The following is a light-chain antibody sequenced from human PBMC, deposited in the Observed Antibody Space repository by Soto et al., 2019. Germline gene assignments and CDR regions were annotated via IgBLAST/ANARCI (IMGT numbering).Light chain of an antibody. V-gene: IGKV3-20*01. CDR3: QQYGGSPQT. CDR1: QSVSKY. J-gene: IGKJ1*01. Sequence: EIVLTQSPGTLALSPGEGAPLSCRASQSVSKYLAWYQQKPGQAPRLLIYGASSRATGIPDSFSGSGSGTDFTLTISRLEPEDFAVYYCQQYGGSPQTFGQGTKVEIK. CDR2: GAS.